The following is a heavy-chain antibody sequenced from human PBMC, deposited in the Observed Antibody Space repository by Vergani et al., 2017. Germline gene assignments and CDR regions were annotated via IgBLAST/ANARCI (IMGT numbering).Heavy chain of an antibody. D-gene: IGHD6-19*01. CDR2: IDPSDSYT. CDR1: GYSFTSYW. CDR3: ARQVAVAGKWWGPYYYYGMGV. Sequence: EVQLVQSGAEVKKPGESLRISCKGSGYSFTSYWISWVRQMPGKGLEWMGRIDPSDSYTNYSPSFQGHVTISADKSISTAYLQWSSLKASDTAMYYCARQVAVAGKWWGPYYYYGMGVWGQGTTVTVSS. J-gene: IGHJ6*02. V-gene: IGHV5-10-1*01.